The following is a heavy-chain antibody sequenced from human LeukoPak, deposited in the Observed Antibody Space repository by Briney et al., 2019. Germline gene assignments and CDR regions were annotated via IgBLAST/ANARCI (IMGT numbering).Heavy chain of an antibody. J-gene: IGHJ4*02. CDR1: GYSISSGYY. V-gene: IGHV4-38-2*02. CDR2: IYHSGST. D-gene: IGHD1-1*01. CDR3: ARVRWGTGTSYYFDY. Sequence: SETLSLTCTVSGYSISSGYYWGWIRQPPGKGLEWIGSIYHSGSTYYNPSLKSRVTISVDTSKNQFSLKLSSVTAADTAVYYCARVRWGTGTSYYFDYWGQGTLVTVSS.